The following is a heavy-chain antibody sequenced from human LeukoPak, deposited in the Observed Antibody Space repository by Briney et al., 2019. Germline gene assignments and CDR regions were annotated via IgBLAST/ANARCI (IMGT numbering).Heavy chain of an antibody. CDR3: ARAIAAAGYY. J-gene: IGHJ4*02. CDR1: GFTVSSNY. Sequence: GGSLRLSCAASGFTVSSNYMSWVRQAPGKGLEWVSVIYSGGNTYYVDSVKGRFTISRDNSKNMLYLQMNSLRAEDTAVYYCARAIAAAGYYWGQGTLVTVSS. V-gene: IGHV3-66*01. D-gene: IGHD6-13*01. CDR2: IYSGGNT.